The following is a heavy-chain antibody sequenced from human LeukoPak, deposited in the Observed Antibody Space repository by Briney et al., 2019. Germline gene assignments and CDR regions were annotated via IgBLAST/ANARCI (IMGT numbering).Heavy chain of an antibody. CDR1: GYTFTSYG. V-gene: IGHV1-18*01. CDR3: AGSILVATTTYYYYGMDV. CDR2: ISAYNGNT. Sequence: ASVKVSCKASGYTFTSYGISWVRQAPGQGLEWMGWISAYNGNTNYAQKLQGRVTMTTDTSTSTAYMELRSLRADDTAVYYCAGSILVATTTYYYYGMDVWGQGTTVTVSS. J-gene: IGHJ6*02. D-gene: IGHD5-12*01.